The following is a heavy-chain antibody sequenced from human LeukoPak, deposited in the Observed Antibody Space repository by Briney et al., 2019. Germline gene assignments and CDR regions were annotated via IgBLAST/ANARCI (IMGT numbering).Heavy chain of an antibody. D-gene: IGHD4-23*01. CDR3: ARTDYGGNSLPKYYGIDV. CDR2: IIPIFRTS. J-gene: IGHJ6*02. CDR1: GGTFSSYA. Sequence: SVKVSCKASGGTFSSYAISWVRQAPGQGLEWMGGIIPIFRTSSHAQKFQGRVTITADESTSTACMELNSLRSEDTAVYYCARTDYGGNSLPKYYGIDVWGQGTTVPVSS. V-gene: IGHV1-69*13.